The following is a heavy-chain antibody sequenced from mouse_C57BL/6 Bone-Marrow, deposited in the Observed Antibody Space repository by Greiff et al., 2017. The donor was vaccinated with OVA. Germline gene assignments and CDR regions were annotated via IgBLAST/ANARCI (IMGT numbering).Heavy chain of an antibody. CDR1: GFSLTSYG. D-gene: IGHD2-3*01. Sequence: VQLQQSGPGLVQPSQSLSITCTVSGFSLTSYGVHWVRQSPGKGLEWLGVIWSGGSTDSNAAFISRLSISKDNSKSQVFVKMHSLQADDTAIYYCARWLLGAMDYWGQGTSVTVSS. CDR2: IWSGGST. J-gene: IGHJ4*01. V-gene: IGHV2-2*01. CDR3: ARWLLGAMDY.